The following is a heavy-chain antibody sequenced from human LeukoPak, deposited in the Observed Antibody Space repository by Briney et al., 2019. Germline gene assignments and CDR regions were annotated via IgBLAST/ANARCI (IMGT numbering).Heavy chain of an antibody. J-gene: IGHJ4*02. D-gene: IGHD5-24*01. CDR2: INPSGGST. CDR1: GYTFTNYY. CDR3: ARDQNERWLQLLDWEPLDY. Sequence: GASVKVSCKASGYTFTNYYMHWVRQAPGQGLEWMGIINPSGGSTTYAQEFQGRLTMTTDTSTSTAYMELRSLRSDDTAVYYCARDQNERWLQLLDWEPLDYWGQGTLVTVSS. V-gene: IGHV1-46*01.